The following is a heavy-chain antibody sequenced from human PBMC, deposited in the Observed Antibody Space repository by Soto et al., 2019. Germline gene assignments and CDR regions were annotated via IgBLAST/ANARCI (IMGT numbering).Heavy chain of an antibody. J-gene: IGHJ4*02. CDR1: GFTFSIYA. CDR2: IDNSGGIT. CDR3: SKGGYNYGFLFDC. V-gene: IGHV3-23*05. Sequence: WGSLRLSCAASGFTFSIYAISCVRKDPGKGLEWVSTIDNSGGITYYADSVKGRFTIARDNSKNTLYLQMNSLRAEDSAVYYCSKGGYNYGFLFDCWGQGTLVTVSS. D-gene: IGHD5-18*01.